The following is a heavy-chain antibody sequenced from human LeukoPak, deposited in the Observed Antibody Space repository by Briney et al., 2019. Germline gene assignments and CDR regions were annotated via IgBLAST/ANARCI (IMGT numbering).Heavy chain of an antibody. Sequence: PGGSLRLSCVASGFTFSSYWMTWVRQAPGKGLEWVANIKQDGSEKYYVDSVRGRFTISRDNAMNSLYLQMNSLRAEDTAVYYCARDRYTGSYYGYWGQGTLVTVSS. J-gene: IGHJ4*02. V-gene: IGHV3-7*01. CDR3: ARDRYTGSYYGY. CDR2: IKQDGSEK. CDR1: GFTFSSYW. D-gene: IGHD1-26*01.